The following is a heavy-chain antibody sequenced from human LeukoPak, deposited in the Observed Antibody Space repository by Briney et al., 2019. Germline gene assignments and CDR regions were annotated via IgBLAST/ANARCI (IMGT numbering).Heavy chain of an antibody. D-gene: IGHD2-15*01. CDR1: GFTFSSYS. J-gene: IGHJ4*02. Sequence: GGSLRLSCAASGFTFSSYSMNWVRQAPGKGLEWVSSISSSSSYIYYADSVKGRFTISRDNAKNSLYLQMNSLRAEGTAVYYCARDHSTRYCSGGSCYLDYWGQGTLVTVSS. CDR3: ARDHSTRYCSGGSCYLDY. V-gene: IGHV3-21*01. CDR2: ISSSSSYI.